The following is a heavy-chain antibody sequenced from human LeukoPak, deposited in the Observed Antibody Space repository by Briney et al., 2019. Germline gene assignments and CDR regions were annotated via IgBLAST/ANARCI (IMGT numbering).Heavy chain of an antibody. V-gene: IGHV4-4*07. J-gene: IGHJ4*02. Sequence: PSGTLSLTCTVSGGSISSYYWSWIRQPAGKGLEWIGRIHTSGSTNYNPSLKSRVTMSVDTSKNQFSLKLSSVTAADTAVYYCAREDYDFWSGSYFDYWGQGTLVTVSS. D-gene: IGHD3-3*01. CDR2: IHTSGST. CDR1: GGSISSYY. CDR3: AREDYDFWSGSYFDY.